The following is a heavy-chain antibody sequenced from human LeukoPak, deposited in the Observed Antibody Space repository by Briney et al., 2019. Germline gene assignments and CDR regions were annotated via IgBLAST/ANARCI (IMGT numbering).Heavy chain of an antibody. V-gene: IGHV3-21*01. J-gene: IGHJ5*02. CDR2: ISSSSSYI. Sequence: PGGALRLSCAASGFTFSSHSMNWVRQAPGKGVEWVSSISSSSSYIYYAESVKGRFTISRDNAKYSLYLQMNSLRAEDTAVYYCARDRMAIDYYDSSGYYHWFDPWGQGTLVTVSS. CDR3: ARDRMAIDYYDSSGYYHWFDP. D-gene: IGHD3-22*01. CDR1: GFTFSSHS.